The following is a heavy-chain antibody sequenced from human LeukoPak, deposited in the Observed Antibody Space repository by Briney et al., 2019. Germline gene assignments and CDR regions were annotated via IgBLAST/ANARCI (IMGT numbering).Heavy chain of an antibody. CDR1: GFTFSSYA. J-gene: IGHJ4*02. CDR2: ISGSGGST. Sequence: PGGSPRLSCAASGFTFSSYAMSWVRQAPGKGLEWVSAISGSGGSTYYADSVKGRFTISRDNSKNTLYLQMNSLRAEDTAVYYCAKDPVTMVREYYFDYWGQGTLVTVSS. D-gene: IGHD3-10*01. V-gene: IGHV3-23*01. CDR3: AKDPVTMVREYYFDY.